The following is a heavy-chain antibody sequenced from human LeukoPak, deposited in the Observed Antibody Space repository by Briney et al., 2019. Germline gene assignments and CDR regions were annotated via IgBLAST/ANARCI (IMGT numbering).Heavy chain of an antibody. CDR1: GGSFSGYY. Sequence: PSETLSLTCAVYGGSFSGYYWSWIRQPPGKGLEWIGEINHSGSTNYNPSLKSRVTMSVDTSKNQFSLKLSSVTAADTAVYYCARDCRYYDILTGYYINWFDPWGQGTLVTVSS. D-gene: IGHD3-9*01. CDR2: INHSGST. CDR3: ARDCRYYDILTGYYINWFDP. V-gene: IGHV4-34*01. J-gene: IGHJ5*02.